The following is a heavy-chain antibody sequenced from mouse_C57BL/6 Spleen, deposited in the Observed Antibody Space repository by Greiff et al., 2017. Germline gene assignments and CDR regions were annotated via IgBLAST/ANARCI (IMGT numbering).Heavy chain of an antibody. Sequence: VQLQQSGPELVKPGASVKISCKASGYAFSSSWMNWVKQRPGKGLEWIGRIYPGDGDTNYNGKFKGKATLTADKSSSTAYMQLSSLTSEDSAVYFCARPGGYGNYGYFDVWGTGTTVTVSS. CDR2: IYPGDGDT. D-gene: IGHD2-1*01. CDR1: GYAFSSSW. CDR3: ARPGGYGNYGYFDV. V-gene: IGHV1-82*01. J-gene: IGHJ1*03.